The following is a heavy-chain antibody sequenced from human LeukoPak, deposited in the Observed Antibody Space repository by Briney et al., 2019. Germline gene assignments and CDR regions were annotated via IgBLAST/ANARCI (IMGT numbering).Heavy chain of an antibody. J-gene: IGHJ4*02. CDR1: GGTFSSYA. V-gene: IGHV1-69*01. D-gene: IGHD5-18*01. Sequence: ASVKVSCKASGGTFSSYAFSWVRQAPGQGLEWMGGIIPIVGTTNYAQMFQGRVTITADESTSTAYMELSSLRSEDTAVYYCAGAAMVPYYFDYWGQGTLVTVSS. CDR2: IIPIVGTT. CDR3: AGAAMVPYYFDY.